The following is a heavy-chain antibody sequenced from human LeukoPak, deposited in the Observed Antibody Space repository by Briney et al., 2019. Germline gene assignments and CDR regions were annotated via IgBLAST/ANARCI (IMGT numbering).Heavy chain of an antibody. CDR2: IYYSGST. Sequence: PSETLSLTCTVSGGSISSYYWSWIRQPPGKGLEWIGYIYYSGSTNYNPSLKSRVTISVDTSKNQFSLKLSSVTAADTAVYYCARISLSYSSGGSSDYYYYGMDVWGQGTTVTVSS. CDR1: GGSISSYY. V-gene: IGHV4-59*01. CDR3: ARISLSYSSGGSSDYYYYGMDV. D-gene: IGHD6-19*01. J-gene: IGHJ6*02.